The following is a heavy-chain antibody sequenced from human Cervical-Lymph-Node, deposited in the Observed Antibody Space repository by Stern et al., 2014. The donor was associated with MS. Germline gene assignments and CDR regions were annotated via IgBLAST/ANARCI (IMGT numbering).Heavy chain of an antibody. CDR1: GGSVSSGSYY. J-gene: IGHJ4*02. V-gene: IGHV4-61*01. D-gene: IGHD1-26*01. CDR3: ARGGEEWELYFDY. CDR2: IYYSGST. Sequence: VQLVESGPGLVKPSETLSLTCTVSGGSVSSGSYYWSWIRQPPGKGLEWIGYIYYSGSTNYNPSLKSRVTISVDTSKNQFSLKLSSVTAADTAVYYCARGGEEWELYFDYWGQGTLVTVSS.